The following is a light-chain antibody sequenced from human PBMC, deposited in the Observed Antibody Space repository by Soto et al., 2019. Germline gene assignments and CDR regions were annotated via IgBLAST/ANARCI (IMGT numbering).Light chain of an antibody. J-gene: IGKJ1*01. Sequence: EIVRTQSPATLSLSPGERATLSCRARQSVGSNLAWYQQQPGQAPRLLICGASTRATGIPPRFSGSGSGTEFTLTISSLKSEDFAIYFCHQYNSWHPDRTFSQGTKGEIK. CDR2: GAS. CDR1: QSVGSN. V-gene: IGKV3-15*01. CDR3: HQYNSWHPDRT.